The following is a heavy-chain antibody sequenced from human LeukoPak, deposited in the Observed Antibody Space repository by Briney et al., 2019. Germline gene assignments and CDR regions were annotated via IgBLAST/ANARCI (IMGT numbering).Heavy chain of an antibody. Sequence: SETLSLTCNVFGGSVSSYYWSWIRQPPGKGLEWIGYIYFSGSTKYNPSLQSRVSISIDVPKNQFSLKLNSVTAADTAVYFCAKLTMTTVTAEPFDFWGPGTMVIVSS. CDR3: AKLTMTTVTAEPFDF. J-gene: IGHJ3*01. CDR1: GGSVSSYY. V-gene: IGHV4-59*02. D-gene: IGHD4-17*01. CDR2: IYFSGST.